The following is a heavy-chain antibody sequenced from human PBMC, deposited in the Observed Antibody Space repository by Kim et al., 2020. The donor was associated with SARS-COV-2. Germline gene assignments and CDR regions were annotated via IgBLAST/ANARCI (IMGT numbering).Heavy chain of an antibody. V-gene: IGHV3-43*01. Sequence: ADSGKGRFTISSDNAKNSLFLQMDDLRSDDTAIYYCAKVRAPTARWDGFGTWGQGTVVTVSS. D-gene: IGHD1-26*01. J-gene: IGHJ3*01. CDR3: AKVRAPTARWDGFGT.